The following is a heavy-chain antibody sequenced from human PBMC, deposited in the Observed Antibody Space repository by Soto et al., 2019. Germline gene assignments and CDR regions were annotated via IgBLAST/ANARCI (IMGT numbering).Heavy chain of an antibody. Sequence: QVQLVQSGAEVKKPGSSVKVSCKASGGTFSSYAISWVRQAPGQGLEWMGGIIPIFGTANYAQKFQGRVTISADESTSTAYMELSSLRSEDTDVYYCARCNIVLVPAAIMHYSYGMDVLVQGTTVTVSS. CDR2: IIPIFGTA. CDR3: ARCNIVLVPAAIMHYSYGMDV. V-gene: IGHV1-69*01. J-gene: IGHJ6*02. CDR1: GGTFSSYA. D-gene: IGHD2-2*02.